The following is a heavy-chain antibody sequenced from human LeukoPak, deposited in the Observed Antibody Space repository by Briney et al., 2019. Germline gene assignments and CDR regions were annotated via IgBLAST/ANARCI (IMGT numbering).Heavy chain of an antibody. J-gene: IGHJ4*02. CDR2: IYYSGST. Sequence: SETLSLTCTVSGGSISSSNYYWGWLRQPPGKGLEWIGSIYYSGSTYYNPSLKSRVTISVDTSKIQFSLKLSSVTAADTAVYYCARDSCSSTSCRKKFDYWGQGTLVTVSS. CDR3: ARDSCSSTSCRKKFDY. D-gene: IGHD2-2*01. V-gene: IGHV4-39*07. CDR1: GGSISSSNYY.